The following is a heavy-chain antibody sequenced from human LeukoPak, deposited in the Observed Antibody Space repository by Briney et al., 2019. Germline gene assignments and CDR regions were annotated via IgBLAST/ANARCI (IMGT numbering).Heavy chain of an antibody. CDR1: GGSISSYY. D-gene: IGHD3-3*01. V-gene: IGHV4-59*01. CDR2: IYYSGST. Sequence: ETLSLTCTVSGGSISSYYWSWIRQPPGEGLEWIGYIYYSGSTNYNPSLKSRVTISVDTSKNQFSLKLSSVTAADTAVYYCARESYDFWSGQNNYYYVDVWGKGTTVTVSS. J-gene: IGHJ6*03. CDR3: ARESYDFWSGQNNYYYVDV.